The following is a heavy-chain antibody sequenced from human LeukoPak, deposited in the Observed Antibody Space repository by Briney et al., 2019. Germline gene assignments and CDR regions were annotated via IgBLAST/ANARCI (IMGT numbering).Heavy chain of an antibody. Sequence: GESLKISCKGSGYSFTSYWIGWVRQMPGKGLEWMGIIYPGDSDTRYGPSFQGQVTISADKSISTAYLQWSSLKASDTAMYYYARGGVYCSSTSCYYDYWGQGTLVTVSS. CDR3: ARGGVYCSSTSCYYDY. CDR2: IYPGDSDT. D-gene: IGHD2-2*01. CDR1: GYSFTSYW. J-gene: IGHJ4*02. V-gene: IGHV5-51*01.